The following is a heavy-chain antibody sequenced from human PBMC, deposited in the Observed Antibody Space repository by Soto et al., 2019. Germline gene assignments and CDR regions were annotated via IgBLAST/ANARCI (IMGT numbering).Heavy chain of an antibody. V-gene: IGHV1-2*02. Sequence: ASVKVSCKASGYTFTDYFIHWVRQAPLQVLEWMVCINPNSGGTHYAQKFQDRVTMTRDTSINTAYMELSRLRPDDTAFYYCARSVSTIVASPASWGPGTLVTLSS. J-gene: IGHJ5*02. D-gene: IGHD2-15*01. CDR1: GYTFTDYF. CDR3: ARSVSTIVASPAS. CDR2: INPNSGGT.